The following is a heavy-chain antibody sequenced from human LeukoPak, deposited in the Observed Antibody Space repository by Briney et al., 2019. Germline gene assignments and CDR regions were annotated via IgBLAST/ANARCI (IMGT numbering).Heavy chain of an antibody. CDR3: AAPPRAGARPPYDY. Sequence: GGSLRLSCATSGFTFSSYGMSWVRQAPGKGLEWISAISAGGDSTYYADSVRGRFTISRDESKTTLFLQMNSLRAEDAAIYYCAAPPRAGARPPYDYWGHGAQVTVSS. CDR2: ISAGGDST. CDR1: GFTFSSYG. V-gene: IGHV3-23*01. D-gene: IGHD6-6*01. J-gene: IGHJ4*01.